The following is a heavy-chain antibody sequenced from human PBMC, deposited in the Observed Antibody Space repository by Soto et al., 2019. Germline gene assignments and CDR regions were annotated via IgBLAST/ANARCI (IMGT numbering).Heavy chain of an antibody. D-gene: IGHD6-19*01. V-gene: IGHV3-33*01. CDR3: ARNPFHSSGWGRAFDI. CDR2: IWYDGSNK. CDR1: GFTFSSYG. Sequence: GGSLRLSCAASGFTFSSYGMHWVRQAPGKGLEWVAVIWYDGSNKYYADSVKGRFTISRDNSKNTLYLQMNSLRAEDTAVYYCARNPFHSSGWGRAFDIWGQGTMVTVSS. J-gene: IGHJ3*02.